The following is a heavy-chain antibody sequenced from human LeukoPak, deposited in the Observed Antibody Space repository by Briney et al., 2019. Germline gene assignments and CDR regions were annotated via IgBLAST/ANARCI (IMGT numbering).Heavy chain of an antibody. CDR2: INGDGSSI. CDR3: ARDLNWGASDY. J-gene: IGHJ4*02. CDR1: GFTFSSHW. Sequence: GGPLRLSCAASGFTFSSHWMYWVRQAPGKGLVWVSRINGDGSSIAYADSVKGRFAISRDNTKNTLYLQMNSLRAEDTAVYYCARDLNWGASDYWGQGTLVTVSS. D-gene: IGHD7-27*01. V-gene: IGHV3-74*01.